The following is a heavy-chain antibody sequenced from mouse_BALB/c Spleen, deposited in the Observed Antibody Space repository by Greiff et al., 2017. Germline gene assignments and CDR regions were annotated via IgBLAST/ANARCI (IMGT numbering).Heavy chain of an antibody. CDR1: GYAFSSYW. Sequence: VQLQQSGAELVRPGSSVKISCKASGYAFSSYWMNWVKQRPGQGLEWIGQIYPGDGDTNYNGKFKGKATLTADKSSSTAYMQLSSLTSEDSAVYFCASGRLRLAMDYWGQGTSVTVSS. CDR2: IYPGDGDT. CDR3: ASGRLRLAMDY. V-gene: IGHV1-80*01. J-gene: IGHJ4*01. D-gene: IGHD2-2*01.